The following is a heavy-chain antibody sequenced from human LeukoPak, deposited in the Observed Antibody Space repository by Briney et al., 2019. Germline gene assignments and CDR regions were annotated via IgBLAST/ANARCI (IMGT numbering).Heavy chain of an antibody. V-gene: IGHV4-34*01. J-gene: IGHJ6*02. D-gene: IGHD1-1*01. CDR1: GGSFSGYY. Sequence: TETLSLTCAVYGGSFSGYYWSGMRQPPGKGLEWMGEINHSGSTNYNPSLKCRVTISVDTSKTQFSLKLSSVTAADTAVYYCARVPITVREGMDVWGQGTTVTVSS. CDR2: INHSGST. CDR3: ARVPITVREGMDV.